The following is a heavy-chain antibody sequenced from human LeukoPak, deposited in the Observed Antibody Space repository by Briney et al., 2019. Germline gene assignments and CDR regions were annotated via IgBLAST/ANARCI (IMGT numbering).Heavy chain of an antibody. D-gene: IGHD5-24*01. J-gene: IGHJ4*02. V-gene: IGHV3-48*03. CDR1: GFTFSSYE. CDR3: ARGGGYNP. Sequence: GGSLRLSCAASGFTFSSYEMNWVRQAPGKGLEWVSYISSSDSTIYYADSVKGRFTISRDNAKNSLYLQMNSLRAEDTAVYYCARGGGYNPWGQGTLGTVSS. CDR2: ISSSDSTI.